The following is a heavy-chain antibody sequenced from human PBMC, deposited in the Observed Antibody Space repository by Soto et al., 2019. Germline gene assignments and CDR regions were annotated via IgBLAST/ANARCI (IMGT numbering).Heavy chain of an antibody. J-gene: IGHJ6*02. D-gene: IGHD6-19*01. V-gene: IGHV5-10-1*01. CDR2: IEPSDSYT. CDR1: GYSFTRYW. Sequence: GESLKISCQGSGYSFTRYWISWVRQRPGKGLEWMGRIEPSDSYTNYSPSFQGHVTISADNSISTAYLQRSSLKASDTAMYYCARQHTAGYSSGRMDVWGQGTTVTVSS. CDR3: ARQHTAGYSSGRMDV.